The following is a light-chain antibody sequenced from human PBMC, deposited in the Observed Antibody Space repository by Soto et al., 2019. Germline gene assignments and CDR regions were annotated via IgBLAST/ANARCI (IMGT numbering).Light chain of an antibody. CDR3: QQYGSSPT. J-gene: IGKJ1*01. Sequence: EIVLTQSPGTLSLSPGERATLSCRASQSVSSSYSAWYQQKPGQAPRLLIYDASRRATGIPERFSGSGSGTDFTLTINRLEPEDFAVYYCQQYGSSPTFGLGTKVDIK. CDR1: QSVSSSY. CDR2: DAS. V-gene: IGKV3-20*01.